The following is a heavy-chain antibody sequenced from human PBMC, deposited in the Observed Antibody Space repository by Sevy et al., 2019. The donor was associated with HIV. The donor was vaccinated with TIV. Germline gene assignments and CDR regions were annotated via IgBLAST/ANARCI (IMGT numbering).Heavy chain of an antibody. CDR3: AREGFTKPHDY. CDR1: GFTFSKYS. J-gene: IGHJ4*02. D-gene: IGHD2-8*01. Sequence: GGSLRLSCAASGFTFSKYSMSWVRQPPGKGLEWVSTLSFGCGELNHAYSVKGRFTISRDNSKNSLYLQMNNLRAEETAVYYCAREGFTKPHDYWGQGTLVTVSS. CDR2: LSFGCGEL. V-gene: IGHV3-23*01.